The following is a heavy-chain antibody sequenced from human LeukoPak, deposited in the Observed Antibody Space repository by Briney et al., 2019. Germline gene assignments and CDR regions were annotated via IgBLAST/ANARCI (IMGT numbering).Heavy chain of an antibody. CDR3: ARLRLELFFDY. Sequence: SETLSLTCTVSGVSISSSSYYWGWIRQPPGKGLEWIGSIYYSGSTYYNPSLKSRVTISVDTPKNQFSLKLSSVTAADTAVYYCARLRLELFFDYWGQGTLVTVSS. J-gene: IGHJ4*02. CDR2: IYYSGST. V-gene: IGHV4-39*01. D-gene: IGHD1-7*01. CDR1: GVSISSSSYY.